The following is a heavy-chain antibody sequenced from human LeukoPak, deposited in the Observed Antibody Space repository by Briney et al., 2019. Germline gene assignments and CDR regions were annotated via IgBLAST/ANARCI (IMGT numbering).Heavy chain of an antibody. V-gene: IGHV3-30-3*01. J-gene: IGHJ4*02. Sequence: PGGSLRLSCAASGFTFSSYAMHWVRQAPGKGLEWVAVISYDGSNKYYADSVKGRFTISRDNSENTLYLQMNSLRAEDTAVYYCARDWGYWGQGTLVTVSS. D-gene: IGHD3-16*01. CDR2: ISYDGSNK. CDR3: ARDWGY. CDR1: GFTFSSYA.